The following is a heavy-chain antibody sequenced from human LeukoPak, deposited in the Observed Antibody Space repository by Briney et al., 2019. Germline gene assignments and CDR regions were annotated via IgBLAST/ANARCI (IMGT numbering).Heavy chain of an antibody. J-gene: IGHJ4*02. CDR3: ATGPRYSGRNGEEFDY. V-gene: IGHV1-24*01. CDR1: GYTLTELS. D-gene: IGHD1-26*01. Sequence: ASVKVSCKVSGYTLTELSMHWVRQAPGKGLEWMGGFDPEDGETIYAQKFQGRVTMTEDTSTDTAYMELSSLRSEDTAVYYCATGPRYSGRNGEEFDYWGQGTLVTVSS. CDR2: FDPEDGET.